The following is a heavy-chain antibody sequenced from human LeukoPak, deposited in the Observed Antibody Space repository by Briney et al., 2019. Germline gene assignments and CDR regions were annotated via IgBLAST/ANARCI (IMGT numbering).Heavy chain of an antibody. CDR1: GYTFIRYG. V-gene: IGHV1-18*01. CDR2: ISAYNCNK. Sequence: ASVTVSCKAFGYTFIRYGISWVRQAPGQGREWMGWISAYNCNKNYAQKLQGRVTMTTDTSTSTAYMELRSLTSDDTAVYYCARAPCSGGSCYLTRELRYYYMDVWGNGTTVTVSS. J-gene: IGHJ6*03. CDR3: ARAPCSGGSCYLTRELRYYYMDV. D-gene: IGHD2-15*01.